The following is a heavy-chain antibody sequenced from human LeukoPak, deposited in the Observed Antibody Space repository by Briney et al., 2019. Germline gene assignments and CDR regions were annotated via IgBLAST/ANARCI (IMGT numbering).Heavy chain of an antibody. CDR1: GGSISSGDYY. D-gene: IGHD3-22*01. Sequence: PSETLSLTCTVSGGSISSGDYYWSWIRRPPGKGLEWIGYIYYSGSTYYNPSLKSRVTISVDTSKNQFSLKLSSVTAADTAVYYCARDHGVEDYDSSGYYLPGGAFDIWGQGTMVTVSS. V-gene: IGHV4-30-4*01. CDR3: ARDHGVEDYDSSGYYLPGGAFDI. J-gene: IGHJ3*02. CDR2: IYYSGST.